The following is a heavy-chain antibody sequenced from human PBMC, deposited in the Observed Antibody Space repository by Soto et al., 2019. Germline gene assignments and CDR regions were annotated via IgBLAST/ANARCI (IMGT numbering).Heavy chain of an antibody. V-gene: IGHV3-48*01. CDR1: GFTFSSYS. Sequence: EVQLVESGGGLVQPGGSLRLSCAASGFTFSSYSMNWVRQAPGKGLEWVSYISSSSSTIYYADSVKGRFTISRDNAKNSLYLQMNSLRAEDTAVYYCVRRAVAGFDYWGQGTLVIVSS. CDR3: VRRAVAGFDY. CDR2: ISSSSSTI. J-gene: IGHJ4*02. D-gene: IGHD6-19*01.